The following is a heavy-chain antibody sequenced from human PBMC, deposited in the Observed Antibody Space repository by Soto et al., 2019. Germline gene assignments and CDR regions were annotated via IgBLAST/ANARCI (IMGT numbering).Heavy chain of an antibody. V-gene: IGHV3-48*02. J-gene: IGHJ5*02. D-gene: IGHD1-26*01. CDR1: GFIFSTYN. Sequence: GGSLRLSCAASGFIFSTYNMNWVRQAPGKGLEWVSDISGSGSTSYYADSVKGRFTISRDNDKNSLYLQMNSLRDEDTAVYYCVRGATYRTWFDPWGQGTLVTVSS. CDR2: ISGSGSTS. CDR3: VRGATYRTWFDP.